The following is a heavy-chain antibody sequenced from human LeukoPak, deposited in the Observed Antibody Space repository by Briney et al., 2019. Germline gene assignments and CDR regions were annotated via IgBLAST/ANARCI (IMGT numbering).Heavy chain of an antibody. D-gene: IGHD2-2*01. CDR3: ARQVVPAALNWFDP. V-gene: IGHV3-53*01. J-gene: IGHJ5*02. CDR2: IYSGGST. CDR1: GFTVSSNY. Sequence: GGSRRRFCAASGFTVSSNYMSWVRQAPGKGLEWVSVIYSGGSTYYADSVKGRFTISRDNSKNTLYLQMNSLRAEDTAVYYCARQVVPAALNWFDPWGQGTLVTVSS.